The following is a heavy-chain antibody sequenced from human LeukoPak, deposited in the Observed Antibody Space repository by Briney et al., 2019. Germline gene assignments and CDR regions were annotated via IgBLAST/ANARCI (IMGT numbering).Heavy chain of an antibody. J-gene: IGHJ1*01. D-gene: IGHD2-21*02. CDR3: AREWIVVVTAEYFQH. CDR1: GFTFSSYA. Sequence: PGRSLRLSCAASGFTFSSYAMPWVRQAPGEGLEWVASISYDGNNQFYADSVKGRFTISRDNSKNTLYLQMNSLRAEDTAVYYCAREWIVVVTAEYFQHWGQGTLVTVSS. V-gene: IGHV3-30-3*01. CDR2: ISYDGNNQ.